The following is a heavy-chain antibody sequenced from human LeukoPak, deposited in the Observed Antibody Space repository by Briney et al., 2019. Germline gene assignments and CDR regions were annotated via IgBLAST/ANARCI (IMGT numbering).Heavy chain of an antibody. J-gene: IGHJ4*02. Sequence: SETLSLTCAVYGGSFSGYYWSWIRQPPGKGLEWIGEINHSGSTNYNPSLKSRVTISVDTSKNQFSLKLSSVTAADTAVYYCARHNRGRTTPFDYWGQGTLVTVSS. CDR2: INHSGST. V-gene: IGHV4-34*01. D-gene: IGHD4-11*01. CDR3: ARHNRGRTTPFDY. CDR1: GGSFSGYY.